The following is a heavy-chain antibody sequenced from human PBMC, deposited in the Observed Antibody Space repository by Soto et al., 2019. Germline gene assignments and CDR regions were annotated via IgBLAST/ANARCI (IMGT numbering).Heavy chain of an antibody. V-gene: IGHV3-11*01. CDR1: GFTFSDYE. J-gene: IGHJ4*02. CDR2: ISSSCSTI. CDR3: AREFRRFFYFDY. Sequence: SLALACASSGFTFSDYEMSWIRQAPGKGLEWVSYISSSCSTIYYADSVKGRFTISRDNAKNSLYLQMNSLRAEDTAVYYCAREFRRFFYFDYWGQGTLVTVSS. D-gene: IGHD3-3*01.